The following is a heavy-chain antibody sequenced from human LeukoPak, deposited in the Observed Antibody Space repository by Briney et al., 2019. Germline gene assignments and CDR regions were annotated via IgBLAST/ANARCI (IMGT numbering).Heavy chain of an antibody. J-gene: IGHJ4*02. CDR3: AARSLEYYYDSSGYQEYFDY. D-gene: IGHD3-22*01. Sequence: SETLSLTCAVSGGSISSGGYSWSWIRQPPGKGLAWIGYVYHSGSTYYNPSLKNRVTISVDRSKNQFSLKLSSVTAADTAVYYCAARSLEYYYDSSGYQEYFDYWGQGTMVTVSS. CDR2: VYHSGST. V-gene: IGHV4-30-2*01. CDR1: GGSISSGGYS.